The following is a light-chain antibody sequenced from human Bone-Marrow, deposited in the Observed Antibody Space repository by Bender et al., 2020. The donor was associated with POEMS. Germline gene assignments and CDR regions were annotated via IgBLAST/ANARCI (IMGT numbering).Light chain of an antibody. CDR2: KDT. CDR1: GLAKKY. V-gene: IGLV3-27*01. J-gene: IGLJ3*02. Sequence: SYDLTQPSSVSVSPGQTARISCSGDGLAKKYVRWFQQKPGQAPVLLIYKDTERPSEIPERFSGSSSGTTVTLTISGAQVEDEADYYCFSAADNNRGVFGGGTKLTVL. CDR3: FSAADNNRGV.